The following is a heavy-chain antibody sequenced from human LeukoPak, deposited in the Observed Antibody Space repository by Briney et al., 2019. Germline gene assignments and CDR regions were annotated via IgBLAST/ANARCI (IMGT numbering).Heavy chain of an antibody. CDR1: GFTFSSYW. V-gene: IGHV3-7*01. J-gene: IGHJ6*02. D-gene: IGHD2-15*01. CDR3: ALGYCSGGSCLPYYYYGMDV. CDR2: IKQDGSEK. Sequence: GGSLRLSCAASGFTFSSYWMSWVRQAPGKGLEWVANIKQDGSEKYYVDSVKGRFTICRDNAKNSLYLQMNSLRAEDTAVYYCALGYCSGGSCLPYYYYGMDVWGQGTTVTVSS.